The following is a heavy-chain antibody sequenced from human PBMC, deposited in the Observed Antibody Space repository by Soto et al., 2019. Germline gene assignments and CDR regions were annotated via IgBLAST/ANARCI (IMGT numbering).Heavy chain of an antibody. CDR2: IYYSGST. CDR1: GGSISSSSYY. J-gene: IGHJ5*02. CDR3: ASPVEMATINVWFDP. V-gene: IGHV4-39*01. D-gene: IGHD5-12*01. Sequence: SETLSLTCTVSGGSISSSSYYWGWIRQPPGKGLEWIGSIYYSGSTYYNPSLKSRVTISVDTSKNQFSLKLSSVTAADTAVYYCASPVEMATINVWFDPWGQGTLVTVSS.